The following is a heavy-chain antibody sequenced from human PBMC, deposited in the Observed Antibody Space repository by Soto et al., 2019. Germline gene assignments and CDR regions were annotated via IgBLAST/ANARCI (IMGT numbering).Heavy chain of an antibody. CDR2: VWYDGSEE. CDR3: ARLYSYGMDV. V-gene: IGHV3-33*01. Sequence: QVQLVESGGGVVQPEKSLRLSCAASGFTFSGYSMHWVRQAPGKGLEWVAVVWYDGSEEYYADSVKGRFTISRDNSKNTLYLQMNSLRVEDTAVYYCARLYSYGMDVWGQGTTVTVSS. CDR1: GFTFSGYS. D-gene: IGHD1-26*01. J-gene: IGHJ6*02.